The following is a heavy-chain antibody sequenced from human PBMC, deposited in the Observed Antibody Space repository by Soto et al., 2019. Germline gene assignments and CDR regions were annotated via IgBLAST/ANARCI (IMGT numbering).Heavy chain of an antibody. V-gene: IGHV1-69*13. Sequence: SVKVSCKASGGTFSSYAISWVRQAPGQGLEWMGGIIPIFGTANYAQKFQGRVTITADESTSTAYMELSSLRSEDTAVYYCARGGPNSSSWDVDTGVEFDPWGQGTLVTVSS. CDR1: GGTFSSYA. CDR2: IIPIFGTA. D-gene: IGHD6-13*01. CDR3: ARGGPNSSSWDVDTGVEFDP. J-gene: IGHJ5*02.